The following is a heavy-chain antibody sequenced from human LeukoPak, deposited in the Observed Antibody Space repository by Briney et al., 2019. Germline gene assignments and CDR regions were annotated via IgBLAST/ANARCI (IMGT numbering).Heavy chain of an antibody. V-gene: IGHV4-34*01. D-gene: IGHD1-26*01. Sequence: PSETLSLTCAVYGGSFSGYYWSWIRQPPGKGLEWIGEINHSGSTNYNPSLESRVTISVDTSKNQFSLKLSSVTAADTAVYYCARGRVSAYSGSYGYWGQGTLVTVSS. CDR2: INHSGST. J-gene: IGHJ4*02. CDR1: GGSFSGYY. CDR3: ARGRVSAYSGSYGY.